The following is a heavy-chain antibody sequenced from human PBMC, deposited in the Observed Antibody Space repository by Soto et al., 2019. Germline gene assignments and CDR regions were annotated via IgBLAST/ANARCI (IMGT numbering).Heavy chain of an antibody. Sequence: GGSLRLSCVASGFTFSSYDMHWVRQAPGKGLEWVAVIRYDRGSKYYADSVRGRFTISRDNSKNTLYLQMNSLRAEDTAMYYCARDPNYGSGFDWGQGTVVTVSS. J-gene: IGHJ4*02. CDR1: GFTFSSYD. CDR2: IRYDRGSK. V-gene: IGHV3-33*01. CDR3: ARDPNYGSGFD. D-gene: IGHD3-10*01.